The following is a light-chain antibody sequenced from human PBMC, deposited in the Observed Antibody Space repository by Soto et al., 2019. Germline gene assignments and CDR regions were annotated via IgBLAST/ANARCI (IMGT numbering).Light chain of an antibody. Sequence: QSVLTQPRSVSGSPGQSVTVSCTGTSSDVGGYNYVSWYQQHPGKAPELMIYDVSKRPSGVPDRFSGSKSGNTASLTISGLQAEDEADYYCCSYAGSYTLYVFGTGTKVPVL. J-gene: IGLJ1*01. CDR1: SSDVGGYNY. CDR3: CSYAGSYTLYV. V-gene: IGLV2-11*01. CDR2: DVS.